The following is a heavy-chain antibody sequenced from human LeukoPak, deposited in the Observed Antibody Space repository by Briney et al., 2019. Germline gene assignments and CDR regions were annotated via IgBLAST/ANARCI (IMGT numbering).Heavy chain of an antibody. Sequence: GGSLRLSCAAAGFTFSSYSMNWVRQAPGKGLEWVSSISSSSSYIYYADSVKGRFTISRDNAKNSLYLQMNSLRAEDTAVYYCAKEFGFWSGPGFDYWGQGTLVTVSS. D-gene: IGHD3-3*01. J-gene: IGHJ4*02. CDR1: GFTFSSYS. CDR3: AKEFGFWSGPGFDY. V-gene: IGHV3-21*04. CDR2: ISSSSSYI.